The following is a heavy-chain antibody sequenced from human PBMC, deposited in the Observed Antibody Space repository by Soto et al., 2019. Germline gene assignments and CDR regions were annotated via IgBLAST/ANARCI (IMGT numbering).Heavy chain of an antibody. J-gene: IGHJ6*02. CDR3: AKDLLRYYYGMDV. CDR2: ISGSGGST. CDR1: GFTFSSYA. V-gene: IGHV3-23*01. D-gene: IGHD1-26*01. Sequence: GGSLRLSCAASGFTFSSYAMSWVRQAPGKGLECVSAISGSGGSTYYADSVKGRFTISGDNSKNTLYLQMNSLRAEDTAVYYCAKDLLRYYYGMDVWGQGTTVTVSS.